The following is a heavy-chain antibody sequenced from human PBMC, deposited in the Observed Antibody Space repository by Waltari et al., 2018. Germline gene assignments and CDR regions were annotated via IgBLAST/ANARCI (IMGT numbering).Heavy chain of an antibody. Sequence: QLQLQESGPGLVKPSETLSLTCTVSGGSISSSSYYWGWIRQPPGKGLEWIGSIYYSGGTYYNPSLKSRVTISVDTSKNQFSLKLSSVTAADTAVYYCASEDSSSWYYFDYWGQGTLVTVSS. V-gene: IGHV4-39*01. D-gene: IGHD6-13*01. CDR1: GGSISSSSYY. CDR2: IYYSGGT. CDR3: ASEDSSSWYYFDY. J-gene: IGHJ4*02.